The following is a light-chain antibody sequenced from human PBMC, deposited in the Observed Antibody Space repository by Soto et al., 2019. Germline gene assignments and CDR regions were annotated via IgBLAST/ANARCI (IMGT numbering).Light chain of an antibody. CDR1: QSVSGDY. V-gene: IGKV3-20*01. CDR3: QQYLITPWT. Sequence: IVLTQSPGTLSLSPGEGATLSCSSSQSVSGDYLACYQSKPGQAPRLLIHGASNRATGIPDRFSGSGAGTDFTLTIGRLEPEDFAVYYCQQYLITPWTFGQGTKVDIK. CDR2: GAS. J-gene: IGKJ1*01.